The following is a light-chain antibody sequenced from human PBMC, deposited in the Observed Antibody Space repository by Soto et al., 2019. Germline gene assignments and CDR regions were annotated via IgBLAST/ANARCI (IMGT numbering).Light chain of an antibody. CDR1: QSVSSTS. CDR2: GAS. J-gene: IGKJ1*01. Sequence: EIVLTQSPGTLSLSPGERATLSCRASQSVSSTSLAWYQQKPGQAPRLLIHGASSRATGIPDRFSGSGSGTDFTLTISRLEPEDFAVYYCQQYDSSPWTFGQGTKVEIK. V-gene: IGKV3-20*01. CDR3: QQYDSSPWT.